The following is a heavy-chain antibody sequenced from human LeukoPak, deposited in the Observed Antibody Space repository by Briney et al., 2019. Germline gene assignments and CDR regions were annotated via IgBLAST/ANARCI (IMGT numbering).Heavy chain of an antibody. D-gene: IGHD6-6*01. V-gene: IGHV1-2*04. J-gene: IGHJ4*02. CDR2: INPNSGGT. CDR1: GYTFTGYY. Sequence: ASVKVSCKASGYTFTGYYMHWVRQAPGQGLEWMGWINPNSGGTNYAQKFQGWVTMTTDTSTSTAYMELRSLRSDDTAVYYCARIRRAALFDYWGPGTLVTVSS. CDR3: ARIRRAALFDY.